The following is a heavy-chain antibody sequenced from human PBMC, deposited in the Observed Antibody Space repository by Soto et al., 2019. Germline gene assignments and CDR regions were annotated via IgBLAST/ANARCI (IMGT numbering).Heavy chain of an antibody. CDR3: ARDPRGYSYGNPYYYGMDV. V-gene: IGHV4-59*01. CDR2: IYYSGST. Sequence: PSETLSLTCTVSGGSISSYYWSWIRQPPGKGLEWIGYIYYSGSTNYNPSLKSRVTISVDTSKNQFSLKLSSVTAADTSVYYFARDPRGYSYGNPYYYGMDVWGQGTTVTVSS. J-gene: IGHJ6*02. CDR1: GGSISSYY. D-gene: IGHD5-18*01.